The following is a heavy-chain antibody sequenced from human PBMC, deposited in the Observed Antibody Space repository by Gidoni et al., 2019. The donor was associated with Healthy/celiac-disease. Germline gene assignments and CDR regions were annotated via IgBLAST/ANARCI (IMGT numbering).Heavy chain of an antibody. CDR2: ISSNGGST. D-gene: IGHD3-10*01. Sequence: EVQLVESGGGLVQPGGSLRLSCSASGFTFSSYAMHWVRQAPGKGLEYVSAISSNGGSTYYADSVKGRFTISRDNSKNTLYLQMSSLRAEDTAVYYCVKVRDPTIWFGEIGDYWGQGTLVTVSS. CDR3: VKVRDPTIWFGEIGDY. CDR1: GFTFSSYA. J-gene: IGHJ4*02. V-gene: IGHV3-64D*09.